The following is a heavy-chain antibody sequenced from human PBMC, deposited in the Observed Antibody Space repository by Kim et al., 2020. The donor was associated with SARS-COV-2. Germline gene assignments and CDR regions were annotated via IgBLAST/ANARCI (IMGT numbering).Heavy chain of an antibody. CDR3: ARDIAAAGAFDY. J-gene: IGHJ4*02. D-gene: IGHD6-13*01. V-gene: IGHV3-11*04. Sequence: YEGSVKGPITTSKNKAKNSLYLQMNRQRAEDTAVYYCARDIAAAGAFDYWGQGTLVTVSS.